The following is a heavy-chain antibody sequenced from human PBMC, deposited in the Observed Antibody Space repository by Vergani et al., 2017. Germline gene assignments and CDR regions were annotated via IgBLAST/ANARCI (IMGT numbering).Heavy chain of an antibody. CDR3: ARCIAAAGTGRWFDP. CDR1: GGSISSHY. D-gene: IGHD6-13*01. CDR2: IYYSGST. V-gene: IGHV4-59*11. J-gene: IGHJ5*02. Sequence: QVQLQESGPGLVKPSETLSLTCTVSGGSISSHYWSWIRQPPGKGLEWIGYIYYSGSTNYNPSLKSRGTRSVDTSKNQFSLKLSSVTAADTAVYYCARCIAAAGTGRWFDPWGQGTLVTVSS.